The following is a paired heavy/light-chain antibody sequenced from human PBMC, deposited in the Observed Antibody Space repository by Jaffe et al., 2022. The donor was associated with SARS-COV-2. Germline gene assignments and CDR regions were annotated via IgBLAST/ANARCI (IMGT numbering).Heavy chain of an antibody. V-gene: IGHV1-46*01. J-gene: IGHJ4*02. CDR1: GYSLSGFH. CDR2: INPSGGDT. Sequence: QVQLVQSGAEVRKPGASVKISCKASGYSLSGFHMHWVRQAPGQGLEWMGIINPSGGDTNCAQKFQGRVSMTRDTSTGTFYMELSSLTSDDTAVYWCTRDRVFFSRSWTFDFWGQGTLVTVSS. CDR3: TRDRVFFSRSWTFDF. D-gene: IGHD6-13*01.
Light chain of an antibody. CDR1: DSDLGAYNS. CDR2: DVD. Sequence: SALTQPASVSGSPGQSITISCAGTDSDLGAYNSVSWYQQHADKAPKLLLYDVDIRPSGISNRFSGSKSGNTASLTISGLQAEDEAHYYCASYTSTDTRVVFGGGTTLTVL. V-gene: IGLV2-14*03. J-gene: IGLJ2*01. CDR3: ASYTSTDTRVV.